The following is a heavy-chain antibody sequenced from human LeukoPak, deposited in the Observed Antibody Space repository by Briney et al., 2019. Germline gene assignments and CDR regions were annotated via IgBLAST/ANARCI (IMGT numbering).Heavy chain of an antibody. J-gene: IGHJ4*02. D-gene: IGHD4-23*01. V-gene: IGHV3-48*04. Sequence: GGTLRLSCAASGFTFSSSGMSWVRQPPGKGLEWVSYISSSDSTIYYADSVKGRFTISRDNAKNSLYLQMNSLRAEDTAVYYCARDYGGSSPFDYWGQGTLVTVSS. CDR2: ISSSDSTI. CDR3: ARDYGGSSPFDY. CDR1: GFTFSSSG.